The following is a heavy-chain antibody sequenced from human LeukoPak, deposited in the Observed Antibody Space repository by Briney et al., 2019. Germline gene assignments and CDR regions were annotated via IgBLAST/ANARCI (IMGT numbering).Heavy chain of an antibody. Sequence: PGGSLKLSCAASGFSFNTYWMSWVRQAPGKGLECVANINQDGSETQYVDSVKGRFTISRDNAENSLHLQVSSLRGEDSGIYYCARKPDGFDVWGLGTMVTVSS. CDR3: ARKPDGFDV. J-gene: IGHJ3*01. CDR1: GFSFNTYW. V-gene: IGHV3-7*01. CDR2: INQDGSET.